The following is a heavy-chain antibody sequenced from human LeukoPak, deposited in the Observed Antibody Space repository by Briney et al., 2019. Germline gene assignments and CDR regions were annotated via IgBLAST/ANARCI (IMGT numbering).Heavy chain of an antibody. J-gene: IGHJ3*01. Sequence: GGSLRLSCAASGFTFGNSWVHGGRQAPGKGLVWGSLINADGSTATYADSVKGRFTISRDNARNTLSLQMNSLTIEDTAVYYCVVVVEPPDSDGFDVWGQGTMITVSS. CDR1: GFTFGNSW. V-gene: IGHV3-74*01. CDR2: INADGSTA. CDR3: VVVVEPPDSDGFDV. D-gene: IGHD1-14*01.